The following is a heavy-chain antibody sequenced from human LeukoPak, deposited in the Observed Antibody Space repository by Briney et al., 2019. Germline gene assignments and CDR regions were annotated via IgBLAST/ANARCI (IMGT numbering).Heavy chain of an antibody. D-gene: IGHD2-15*01. J-gene: IGHJ3*02. CDR2: ISSNGGST. CDR1: GFTFSSYA. Sequence: GGSLRLSCAASGFTFSSYAMHWVRQAPGKGLEYVSAISSNGGSTYYANSVKGRFTISRDNSKNTLYLQMGSLRAEDMAVYYCARDQEGYCSGGSCYSPAFDIWGQRTMVTVSS. CDR3: ARDQEGYCSGGSCYSPAFDI. V-gene: IGHV3-64*01.